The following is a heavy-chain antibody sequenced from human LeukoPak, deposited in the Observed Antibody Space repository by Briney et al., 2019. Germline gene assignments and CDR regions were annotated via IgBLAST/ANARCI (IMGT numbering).Heavy chain of an antibody. CDR3: ARLAYSYGFRYFDY. V-gene: IGHV5-51*01. D-gene: IGHD5-18*01. CDR2: IYPGDSDT. J-gene: IGHJ4*02. CDR1: GYSFTSYW. Sequence: GESLKISCKGSGYSFTSYWIGWLRQLPGKGLEWMGIIYPGDSDTRYSPSFQGQVTISADKSISTAYLQWSSLKASDTAMYYCARLAYSYGFRYFDYWGQGTLVTVSS.